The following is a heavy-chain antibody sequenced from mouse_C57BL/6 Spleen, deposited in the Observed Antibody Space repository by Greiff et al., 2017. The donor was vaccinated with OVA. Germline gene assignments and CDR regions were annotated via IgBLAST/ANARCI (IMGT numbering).Heavy chain of an antibody. Sequence: EVQVVESGGGLVQPGGSLKLSCAASGFTFSDYYMYWVRQTPEKRLEWVAYISNGGGSTYYPDTVKGRFTISRDNAKNTLYLQMSRLKSEDTAMYYCARHENSNWYFDVWGTGTTVTVSS. V-gene: IGHV5-12*01. CDR3: ARHENSNWYFDV. CDR1: GFTFSDYY. J-gene: IGHJ1*03. CDR2: ISNGGGST.